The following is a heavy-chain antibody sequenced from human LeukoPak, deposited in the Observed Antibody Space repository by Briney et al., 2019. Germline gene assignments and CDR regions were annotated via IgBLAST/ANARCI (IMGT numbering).Heavy chain of an antibody. CDR2: ISGSGGST. CDR3: AKAVAAAPRGGYFDY. CDR1: GFTFSSHA. Sequence: ETGGSLRLSCAASGFTFSSHAMSWVRQAPGKGLEWVSAISGSGGSTYCADSVKGRFTISRDNSKNTLYLQMNSLRAEDTAVYYCAKAVAAAPRGGYFDYWGQGTLVTVSS. V-gene: IGHV3-23*01. J-gene: IGHJ4*02. D-gene: IGHD6-13*01.